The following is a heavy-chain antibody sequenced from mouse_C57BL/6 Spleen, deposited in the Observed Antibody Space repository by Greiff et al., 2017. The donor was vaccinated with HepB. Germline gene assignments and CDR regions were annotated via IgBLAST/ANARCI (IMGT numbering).Heavy chain of an antibody. V-gene: IGHV1-81*01. CDR1: GYTFTSYG. J-gene: IGHJ1*03. CDR3: ARQGELDWYFDV. D-gene: IGHD4-1*01. CDR2: IYPRSGNT. Sequence: QVQLKESGAELARPGASVKLSCKASGYTFTSYGISWVKQRTGQGLEWIGEIYPRSGNTYYNEKFKGKATLTADKSSSTAYMELRSLTSEDSAVYFCARQGELDWYFDVWGTGTTATVSS.